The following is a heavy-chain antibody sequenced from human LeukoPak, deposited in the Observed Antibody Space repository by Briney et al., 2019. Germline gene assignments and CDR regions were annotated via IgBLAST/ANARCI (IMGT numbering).Heavy chain of an antibody. CDR3: ARVGWSPFGVVIPSYYYYGMDV. Sequence: GGSLRLSCEASGFTFRSYWMTWVRQAAGKGLEWVAYIKEDGSEKYYVDSVKGRFTISRDNSKNTLYLQMNSLRAEDTAVYYCARVGWSPFGVVIPSYYYYGMDVWGQGTTVTVSS. V-gene: IGHV3-7*03. J-gene: IGHJ6*02. D-gene: IGHD3-3*01. CDR2: IKEDGSEK. CDR1: GFTFRSYW.